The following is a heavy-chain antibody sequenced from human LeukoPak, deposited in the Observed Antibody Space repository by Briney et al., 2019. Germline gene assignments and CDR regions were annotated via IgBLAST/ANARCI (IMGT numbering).Heavy chain of an antibody. CDR3: ARSDSGYDPMDV. V-gene: IGHV3-21*01. Sequence: GGPLRLSCAASGFTFSSYSMNWVRQAPGKGLEWVSSISSSSSYIYYADSVKGRFTISRDNAKNSLYLQMNSLRAEDTAVYYCARSDSGYDPMDVWGKGTTVTVSS. CDR1: GFTFSSYS. D-gene: IGHD5-12*01. J-gene: IGHJ6*04. CDR2: ISSSSSYI.